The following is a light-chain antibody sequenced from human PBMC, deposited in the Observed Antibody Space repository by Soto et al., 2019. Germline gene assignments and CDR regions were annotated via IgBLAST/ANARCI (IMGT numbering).Light chain of an antibody. CDR2: HAS. CDR3: QQYNEWPLT. CDR1: QSMSNN. J-gene: IGKJ4*01. Sequence: EIVMTQSPATLSVSPGERAILSCRASQSMSNNLAWYQQKPAQAPSLLIYHASTRASGIPARFSGSGSGTEFTLTISSLQSEDFAVYHCQQYNEWPLTFGGGTKVEIK. V-gene: IGKV3D-15*01.